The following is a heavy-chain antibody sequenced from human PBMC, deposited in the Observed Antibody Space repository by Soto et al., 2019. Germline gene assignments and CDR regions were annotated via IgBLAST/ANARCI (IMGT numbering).Heavy chain of an antibody. Sequence: SETLSLTCTVSGGSISSYYWSWIRQPPGKGLEWIGYIYYSGSTNYNPSLKILFTISVDTSKNHFSLKLSFVTAADTALYYCARIPPFYDFWSGLEVPHYYYYMDVWGKGTTVTVSS. CDR1: GGSISSYY. CDR2: IYYSGST. J-gene: IGHJ6*03. CDR3: ARIPPFYDFWSGLEVPHYYYYMDV. V-gene: IGHV4-59*08. D-gene: IGHD3-3*01.